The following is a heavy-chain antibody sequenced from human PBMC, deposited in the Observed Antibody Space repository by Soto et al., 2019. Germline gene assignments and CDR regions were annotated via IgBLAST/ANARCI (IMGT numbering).Heavy chain of an antibody. CDR1: DDSINSDKYY. J-gene: IGHJ4*02. CDR2: IYYRGNA. V-gene: IGHV4-39*01. Sequence: SETLSLTCSVSDDSINSDKYYWGWIRQPPGKGLEWIGSIYYRGNAYYNPSLQTRVTISLDKSKSQFSLKLNSVTAADSAVYFCARLEGLAKITYYFDFWGPGALVTVSS. D-gene: IGHD3-9*01. CDR3: ARLEGLAKITYYFDF.